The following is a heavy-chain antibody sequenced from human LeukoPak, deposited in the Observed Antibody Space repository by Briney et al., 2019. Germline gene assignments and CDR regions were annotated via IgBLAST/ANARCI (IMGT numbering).Heavy chain of an antibody. Sequence: SETLSLTCTVSGGSISSYYWSWIRQPPGKGLEWIGYIYHSGSTNYNPSLKSRVTISVGTSKNQFSLKPSSVTAADTAVYYCARARTGYSSLGPWGQGTLVIVSS. J-gene: IGHJ5*02. CDR3: ARARTGYSSLGP. CDR1: GGSISSYY. V-gene: IGHV4-59*01. D-gene: IGHD6-19*01. CDR2: IYHSGST.